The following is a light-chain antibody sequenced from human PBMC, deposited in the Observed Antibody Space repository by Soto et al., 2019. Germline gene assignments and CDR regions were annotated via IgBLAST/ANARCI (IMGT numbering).Light chain of an antibody. CDR1: SSNIGSNY. CDR2: RNN. Sequence: QAVVTQPPSASGTPGQRVTISCSGSSSNIGSNYVYWYQQLPGTAPKLLIYRNNQRPSGVPDRFSGSKSGTSASLAISGLRSEDEDDYYCAAWDDSLSVVFGGGTQLTVL. J-gene: IGLJ2*01. V-gene: IGLV1-47*01. CDR3: AAWDDSLSVV.